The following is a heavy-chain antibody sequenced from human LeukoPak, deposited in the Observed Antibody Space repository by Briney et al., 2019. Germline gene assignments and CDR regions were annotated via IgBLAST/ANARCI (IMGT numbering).Heavy chain of an antibody. V-gene: IGHV5-51*01. CDR3: ARHYYGSGSYYKLSGRQYYYYYYMDV. CDR2: IYPGDSDT. J-gene: IGHJ6*03. CDR1: GSSFTSYW. D-gene: IGHD3-10*01. Sequence: GASLKISCKGSGSSFTSYWIGWVRPMPGKGLEWMGIIYPGDSDTRYSPSFHGQVTISADKSISTAYLQWSSLKASDTAMYYCARHYYGSGSYYKLSGRQYYYYYYMDVWGKGTTVTVSS.